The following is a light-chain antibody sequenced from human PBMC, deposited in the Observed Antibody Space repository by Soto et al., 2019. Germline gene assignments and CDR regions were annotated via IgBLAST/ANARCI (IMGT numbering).Light chain of an antibody. CDR1: EDIGKY. V-gene: IGKV1-33*01. CDR2: ESS. Sequence: DIQMTQSPSSPPASVGERVSITCQASEDIGKYLNWYQQKPGKAPNVLIYESSKLEAGAPSRFSGSGSGTDFTFTISSLQPEDIATYYCQQYEGLPYTFGPGTKLEI. CDR3: QQYEGLPYT. J-gene: IGKJ2*01.